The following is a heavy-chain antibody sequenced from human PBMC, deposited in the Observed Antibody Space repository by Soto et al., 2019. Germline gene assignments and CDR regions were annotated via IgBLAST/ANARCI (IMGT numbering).Heavy chain of an antibody. J-gene: IGHJ6*04. Sequence: PGGSLRLSCAASGFTFSSYGIHWVRQAPGKGLEWVAVIWSDGSGKYYGDSVKGRFTISRDNSENSVYLLMNSLRGEDSTVYYWGRERAGRHYGAVGGRGTRVTGSS. D-gene: IGHD6-13*01. CDR1: GFTFSSYG. V-gene: IGHV3-33*01. CDR3: GRERAGRHYGAV. CDR2: IWSDGSGK.